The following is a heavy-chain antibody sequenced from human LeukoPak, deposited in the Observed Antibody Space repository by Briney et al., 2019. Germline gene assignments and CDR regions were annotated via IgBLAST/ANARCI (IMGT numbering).Heavy chain of an antibody. D-gene: IGHD1-1*01. J-gene: IGHJ3*02. CDR3: ARAASIVHDAFDI. V-gene: IGHV4-59*01. CDR1: GGSISSYY. CDR2: IYYSGST. Sequence: SETLSLTCTVSGGSISSYYWSWLRQPPGKGLEWIGHIYYSGSTNYNPSLTSRVTISVDTSKNQFSLKLSSVTAADTAVYYCARAASIVHDAFDIWGQGTMVTVSS.